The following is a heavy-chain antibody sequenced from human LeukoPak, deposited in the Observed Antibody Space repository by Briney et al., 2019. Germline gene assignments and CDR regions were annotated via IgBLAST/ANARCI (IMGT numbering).Heavy chain of an antibody. CDR1: AYSISSGCY. CDR2: IYHSGST. Sequence: SENLSLTCSVSAYSISSGCYWGWIRQPPGKGLEWIGNIYHSGSTYYNPSLKSRVPISVDTSKNQFSLKLSSVTAADTAVYYCARMGSSGYYYQAFDYWGQGTLVTVSS. CDR3: ARMGSSGYYYQAFDY. V-gene: IGHV4-38-2*01. J-gene: IGHJ4*02. D-gene: IGHD3-22*01.